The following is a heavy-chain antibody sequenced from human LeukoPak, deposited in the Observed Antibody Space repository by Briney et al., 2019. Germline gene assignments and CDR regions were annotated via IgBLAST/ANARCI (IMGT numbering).Heavy chain of an antibody. V-gene: IGHV3-20*04. CDR2: VTPNGGTP. J-gene: IGHJ4*02. CDR1: GFTFSDHG. Sequence: GGSLRLSCAAAGFTFSDHGMNWVRQTPGKGLEWVSGVTPNGGTPGYADSVRGRFTISRDNSKNTLYLQMNSLRPEDTAVYYCANFLRPVSGRSDDYWGQGTLVTVSS. D-gene: IGHD3-10*01. CDR3: ANFLRPVSGRSDDY.